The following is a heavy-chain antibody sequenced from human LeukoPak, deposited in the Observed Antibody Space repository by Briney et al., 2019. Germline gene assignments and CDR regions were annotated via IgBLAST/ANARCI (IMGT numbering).Heavy chain of an antibody. CDR2: IYNSGST. CDR3: ARDKGRYCSGGSCCPDY. V-gene: IGHV4-4*07. D-gene: IGHD2-15*01. J-gene: IGHJ4*02. CDR1: GGSISSYY. Sequence: SETLSLTCTVSGGSISSYYWSWIRQPAGKGLEWIGRIYNSGSTKYNPSLKSRVTMSVDTSKNQFSLKLNSVTAADTAVYYCARDKGRYCSGGSCCPDYWGQGTLVTVSS.